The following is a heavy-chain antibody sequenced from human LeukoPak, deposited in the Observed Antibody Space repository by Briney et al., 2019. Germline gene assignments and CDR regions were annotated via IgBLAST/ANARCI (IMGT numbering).Heavy chain of an antibody. J-gene: IGHJ4*02. D-gene: IGHD3-9*01. CDR2: IRSKGKRYAT. Sequence: GGSLRLSCAASGFTFSGSAMHWVRQASGKGLEWVGHIRSKGKRYATAYGASVKGRFTISRDDSKKTAYLQMNSLKTEDTAVYFCATILTGSEFDYWGQGTLVTVSS. CDR1: GFTFSGSA. V-gene: IGHV3-73*01. CDR3: ATILTGSEFDY.